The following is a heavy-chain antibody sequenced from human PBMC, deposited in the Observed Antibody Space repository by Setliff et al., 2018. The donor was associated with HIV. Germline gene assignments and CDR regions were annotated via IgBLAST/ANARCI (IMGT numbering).Heavy chain of an antibody. V-gene: IGHV1-69*05. CDR3: ARTREMVRGVITPAFDY. CDR1: GGTFSSYT. J-gene: IGHJ4*02. CDR2: IIPIFGTA. D-gene: IGHD3-10*01. Sequence: SLKVSCKASGGTFSSYTINWVRQAPGQGLEWMGGIIPIFGTANYAQKFQGRVTITTDESTSTAYMELSSLRSEDTALYYCARTREMVRGVITPAFDYWGLGTLVTVSS.